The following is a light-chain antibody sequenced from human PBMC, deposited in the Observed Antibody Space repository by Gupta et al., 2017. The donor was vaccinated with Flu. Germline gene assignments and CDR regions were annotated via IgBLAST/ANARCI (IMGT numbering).Light chain of an antibody. CDR3: QTWGTGIWM. CDR1: SGHSTFS. V-gene: IGLV4-69*01. J-gene: IGLJ3*02. CDR2: VNSDGSH. Sequence: QLALTQSPSASASLGASVKLTCTLSSGHSTFSITWHQPQPEKGPRYLMTVNSDGSHKKGDGIPDRFSGSSSGAERYLTISSLQSEDEADYYCQTWGTGIWMFGGGTKLTVL.